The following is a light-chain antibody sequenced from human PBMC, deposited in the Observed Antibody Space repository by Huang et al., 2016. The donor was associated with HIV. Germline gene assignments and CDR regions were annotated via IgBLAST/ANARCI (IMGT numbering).Light chain of an antibody. V-gene: IGKV3-11*01. CDR2: DGS. CDR3: QHRSNWWT. Sequence: DIVLTQSPATLSLSPGERATLSCRASQSVSSYLAWYQQKPGQAPRLLIYDGSYRATGIPARFSCSGSGTDFTLTISSLEPEDFAVYYCQHRSNWWTFGQGTKVEIK. CDR1: QSVSSY. J-gene: IGKJ1*01.